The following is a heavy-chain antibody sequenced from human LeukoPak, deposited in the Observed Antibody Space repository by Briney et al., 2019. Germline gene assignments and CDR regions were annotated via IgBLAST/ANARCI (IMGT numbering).Heavy chain of an antibody. D-gene: IGHD3-22*01. J-gene: IGHJ4*02. Sequence: GASVKVSCKASGGTFSSYAISWVRQAPGQGLEWMGIINPSGGSTSYAQKFQGRVTMTRDMSTSTVYMELSSLRSEDTAVYYCAREGGKISGSHGNDYWGQGTLVTVSS. CDR1: GGTFSSYA. V-gene: IGHV1-46*01. CDR3: AREGGKISGSHGNDY. CDR2: INPSGGST.